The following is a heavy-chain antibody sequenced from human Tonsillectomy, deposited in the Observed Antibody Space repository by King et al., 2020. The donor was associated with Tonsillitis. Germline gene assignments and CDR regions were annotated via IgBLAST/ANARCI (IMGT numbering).Heavy chain of an antibody. CDR1: GGSISSSSYY. V-gene: IGHV4-39*07. CDR3: ARHVKGYSGYDLPDELDY. D-gene: IGHD5-12*01. Sequence: QLQESGPGLVKPSETLSLTCTVSGGSISSSSYYWGWIRQPPGKGLEWIGSIYYSGSTYYNPSLKSRVTISVDTSKNQFSLKLSSVTAADTAVYYCARHVKGYSGYDLPDELDYWGQGTLVTVSS. J-gene: IGHJ4*02. CDR2: IYYSGST.